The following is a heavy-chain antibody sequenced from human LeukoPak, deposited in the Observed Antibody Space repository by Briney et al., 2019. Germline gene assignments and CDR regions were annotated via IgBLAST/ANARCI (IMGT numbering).Heavy chain of an antibody. D-gene: IGHD6-19*01. V-gene: IGHV4-61*02. CDR1: GASISSDSYY. Sequence: SETLSLTCTVSGASISSDSYYWSWIRQPAGKGLEWIGRIYSSGNTNNNPALMSRVTISLDTSKNQLSLSLSSVTAADTAVYYCARDMTGSGWNDAFDIWGQGTMVTVSS. CDR2: IYSSGNT. J-gene: IGHJ3*02. CDR3: ARDMTGSGWNDAFDI.